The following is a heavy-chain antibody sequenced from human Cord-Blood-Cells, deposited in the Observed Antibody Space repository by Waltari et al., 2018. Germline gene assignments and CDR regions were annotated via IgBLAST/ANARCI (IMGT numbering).Heavy chain of an antibody. CDR3: ARPLGGYSYGYYYYMDV. CDR1: GGSISRSSYY. CDR2: IYYSGST. Sequence: QLQLQESGPGLVKPSETLSLTCTVSGGSISRSSYYWGWTRQPPWKGLEGIGSIYYSGSTYYNPSLKSRVTISVDTSKNQFSLKLSSVTAADTAVYYCARPLGGYSYGYYYYMDVWGKGTTVTVSS. D-gene: IGHD5-18*01. J-gene: IGHJ6*03. V-gene: IGHV4-39*01.